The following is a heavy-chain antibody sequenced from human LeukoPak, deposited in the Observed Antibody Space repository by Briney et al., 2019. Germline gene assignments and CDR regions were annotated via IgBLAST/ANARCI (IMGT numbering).Heavy chain of an antibody. Sequence: SETLSLTRTVSGGSISSYYWSWLRQPAGKGLEWIGRIYTSGSTNYNPSLTSRVTMSVDTSKNQFSLTLSSVTAADTAVYYCAREDSTTHYYVLTGYYPLYGFDYWGQGTLVTVSS. D-gene: IGHD3-9*01. CDR1: GGSISSYY. J-gene: IGHJ4*02. CDR2: IYTSGST. V-gene: IGHV4-4*07. CDR3: AREDSTTHYYVLTGYYPLYGFDY.